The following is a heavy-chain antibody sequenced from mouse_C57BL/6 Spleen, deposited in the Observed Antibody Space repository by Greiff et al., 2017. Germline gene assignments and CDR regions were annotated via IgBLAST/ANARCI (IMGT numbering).Heavy chain of an antibody. D-gene: IGHD1-1*01. V-gene: IGHV6-3*01. CDR2: IRLKSDNYAT. CDR3: TGYYYGSSYEWYFDV. Sequence: EVKVEESGGGLVQPGGSMKLSCVASGFTFSNYWMNWVRQSPEKGLEWVAQIRLKSDNYATHYAESVKGRFTISRDDSKSSVYLQMNNLRAEDTGIYYCTGYYYGSSYEWYFDVWGTGTTVTVSS. J-gene: IGHJ1*03. CDR1: GFTFSNYW.